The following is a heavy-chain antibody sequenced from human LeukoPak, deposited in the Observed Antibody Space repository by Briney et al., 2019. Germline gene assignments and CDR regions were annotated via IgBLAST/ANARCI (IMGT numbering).Heavy chain of an antibody. CDR2: INHSGST. CDR1: GGSFSGYY. V-gene: IGHV4-34*01. J-gene: IGHJ3*02. D-gene: IGHD3-10*01. Sequence: SETLSLTCAVYGGSFSGYYWSWIRQPPGKGLEWIGEINHSGSTNYNPSLKSRVTISVDTSKNQFSLKLTSVTAADTAVYYCASRRGSFDAFDIWGQGTMVTVSS. CDR3: ASRRGSFDAFDI.